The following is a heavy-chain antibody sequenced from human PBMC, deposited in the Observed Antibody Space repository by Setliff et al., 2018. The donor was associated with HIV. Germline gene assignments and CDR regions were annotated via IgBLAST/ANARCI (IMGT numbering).Heavy chain of an antibody. Sequence: GGSLRLSCAASGFTVSTNYMSWVRQAPGKGLEWVSFIDPTGATMHYADSVKGRFIISRDNAKKSLYLQMNGLRAGDTAVYYCSRDDISGQWLLDYWGQGALVTVSS. J-gene: IGHJ4*02. D-gene: IGHD5-12*01. CDR3: SRDDISGQWLLDY. CDR2: IDPTGATM. CDR1: GFTVSTNY. V-gene: IGHV3-11*04.